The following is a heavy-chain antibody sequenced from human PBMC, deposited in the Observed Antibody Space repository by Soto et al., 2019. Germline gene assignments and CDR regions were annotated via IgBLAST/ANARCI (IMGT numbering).Heavy chain of an antibody. D-gene: IGHD4-17*01. CDR2: ISGNSGSI. CDR1: GFTFDDYA. Sequence: EVQLVESGGGLVQPGRSLRLSCAAPGFTFDDYAMHWVRQAPGKGLEWVSGISGNSGSIGYADSVKGRFTISRDNAKNSLYMQMNSRRAEDTALYYCAKDKVGYGDCYYYMDVWGKGTTVTVSS. CDR3: AKDKVGYGDCYYYMDV. V-gene: IGHV3-9*01. J-gene: IGHJ6*03.